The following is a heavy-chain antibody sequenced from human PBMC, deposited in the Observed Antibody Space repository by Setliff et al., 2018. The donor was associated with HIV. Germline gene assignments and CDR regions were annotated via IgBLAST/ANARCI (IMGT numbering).Heavy chain of an antibody. V-gene: IGHV1-46*01. J-gene: IGHJ4*02. Sequence: ASVKVSCKASGYTFTSYYIHWVRQAPGQGLEWMGRINPSGGSTSYAQKFQGRVTMPRDTSTSTVYMELSSLTSDDTAIYYCARGRLSWSPDFWGQGTLVTVSS. CDR1: GYTFTSYY. CDR3: ARGRLSWSPDF. CDR2: INPSGGST.